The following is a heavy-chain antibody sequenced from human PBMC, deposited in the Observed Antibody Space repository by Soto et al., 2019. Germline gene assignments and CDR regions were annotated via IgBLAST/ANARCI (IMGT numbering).Heavy chain of an antibody. V-gene: IGHV3-23*01. CDR3: AKIPITIFGVVIIPYYYYMDV. CDR1: GFTFSSYA. D-gene: IGHD3-3*01. Sequence: EVQLLESGGGLVQPGGSLRLSCAASGFTFSSYAMSWVRQAPGKGLEWVSAISGSGGSTYYADFVKGRFTISRDNSKNTLYLQMNSLRAEDTAVYYCAKIPITIFGVVIIPYYYYMDVWGKGTTVTVSS. CDR2: ISGSGGST. J-gene: IGHJ6*03.